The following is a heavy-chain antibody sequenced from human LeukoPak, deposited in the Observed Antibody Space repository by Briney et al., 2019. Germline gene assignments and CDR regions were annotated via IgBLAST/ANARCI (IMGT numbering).Heavy chain of an antibody. D-gene: IGHD2-2*01. CDR2: IYYSGST. J-gene: IGHJ5*02. Sequence: SETLSLXCTVSGGSISSGDYYWSWIRQPPGKGLEWIGYIYYSGSTYYNPSLKSRVTISVDTSKNQFSLKLSSVTAADTAVYYCARGVVPAPNWFDPWGQGTLVTVSS. CDR3: ARGVVPAPNWFDP. V-gene: IGHV4-30-4*08. CDR1: GGSISSGDYY.